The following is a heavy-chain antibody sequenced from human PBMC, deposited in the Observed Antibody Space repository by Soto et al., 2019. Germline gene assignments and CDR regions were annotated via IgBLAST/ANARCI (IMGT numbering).Heavy chain of an antibody. D-gene: IGHD2-2*02. V-gene: IGHV3-11*01. Sequence: GGSLRLSCAASGFTSWDYDMSWIRQAPGKGLEWVSYISRSGNTMYYGDYVKGRFTISRDNAENSVFLQMISLRAEDTAVYYCVREGRSRKSCNTGCAFDIWGQGKMVTVSS. CDR3: VREGRSRKSCNTGCAFDI. J-gene: IGHJ3*02. CDR2: ISRSGNTM. CDR1: GFTSWDYD.